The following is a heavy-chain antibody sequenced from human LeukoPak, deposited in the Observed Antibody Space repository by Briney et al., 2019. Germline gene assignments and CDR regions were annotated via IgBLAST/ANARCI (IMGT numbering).Heavy chain of an antibody. CDR1: GYTFTSYY. CDR3: ARDLRGYSYYYGMDV. Sequence: ASVKVSCKASGYTFTSYYMHWVRQAPGQGLEWMGIINPSGGSTSYAQKFQGRVTVTRDTSTSTVYMELSSLRSEDTAVYYCARDLRGYSYYYGMDVWGQGTTVTVSS. J-gene: IGHJ6*02. D-gene: IGHD5-12*01. V-gene: IGHV1-46*01. CDR2: INPSGGST.